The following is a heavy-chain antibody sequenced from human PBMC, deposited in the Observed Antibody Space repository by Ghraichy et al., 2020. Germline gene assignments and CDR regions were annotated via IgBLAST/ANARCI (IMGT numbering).Heavy chain of an antibody. D-gene: IGHD3-3*01. Sequence: GGSLRLSCAASGFTFSSYSMNWVRQAPGKGLEWVSSISSSSSYIYYADSVKGRFTISRDNAKNSLYLQMNSLRAEDTAVYYCARDRYDFWSGYLTPDAFDIWGQGTMVTVSS. CDR1: GFTFSSYS. J-gene: IGHJ3*02. V-gene: IGHV3-21*01. CDR3: ARDRYDFWSGYLTPDAFDI. CDR2: ISSSSSYI.